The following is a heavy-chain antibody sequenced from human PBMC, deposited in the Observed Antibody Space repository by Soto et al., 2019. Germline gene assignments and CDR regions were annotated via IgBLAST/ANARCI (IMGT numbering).Heavy chain of an antibody. D-gene: IGHD6-19*01. CDR3: ARDRGSGLRDFDY. CDR1: GFTFKNFA. Sequence: GGSLRLSCSASGFTFKNFAMHWVRQAPGKGLEWVAVISYAGTNKYYADSVKGRFTMSRDDSENTVYLQMNSLRVEDTAVYFCARDRGSGLRDFDYWGQGTLVTVSS. CDR2: ISYAGTNK. J-gene: IGHJ4*02. V-gene: IGHV3-30-3*01.